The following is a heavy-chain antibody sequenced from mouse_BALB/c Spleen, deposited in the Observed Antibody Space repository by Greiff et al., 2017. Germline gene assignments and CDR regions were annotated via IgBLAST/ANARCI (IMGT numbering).Heavy chain of an antibody. CDR1: GFTFSSFG. V-gene: IGHV5-17*02. D-gene: IGHD2-14*01. Sequence: EVQVVESGGGLVQPGGSRKLSCAASGFTFSSFGMHWVRQAPEKGLEWVAYISSGSSTIYYADTVKGRFTISRDNPKNTLFLQMTSLRSEDTAMYYCARSGRYGGYAMDYWGQGTSVTVSS. CDR2: ISSGSSTI. J-gene: IGHJ4*01. CDR3: ARSGRYGGYAMDY.